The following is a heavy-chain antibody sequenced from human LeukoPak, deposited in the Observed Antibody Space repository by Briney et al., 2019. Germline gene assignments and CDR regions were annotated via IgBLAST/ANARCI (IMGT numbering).Heavy chain of an antibody. J-gene: IGHJ4*02. CDR1: VFTFSSYG. CDR2: IWYDGSNK. V-gene: IGHV3-33*01. Sequence: GGSLRLSCAASVFTFSSYGMHWVRQAPGTGLEWVAVIWYDGSNKYYADSVKGRFTISRDNSKNTLYLQMNSLRAADTAVYYCARGDSSGYLFDYWGQGTLVTVSS. D-gene: IGHD3-22*01. CDR3: ARGDSSGYLFDY.